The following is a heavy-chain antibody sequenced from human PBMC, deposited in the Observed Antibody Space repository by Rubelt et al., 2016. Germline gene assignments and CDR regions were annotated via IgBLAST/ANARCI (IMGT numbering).Heavy chain of an antibody. Sequence: QVQLVESGGGVVQPGRSLRLSCAASGFTFSSYGMHWVRQAPGKGLEWVAVIWYDGSNKYYADSVKGRFTISRDYSKNTLYLQMNSLRAEDTAVYYCARFMVRGVINDYWGQGTLVTVSS. J-gene: IGHJ4*02. CDR1: GFTFSSYG. CDR2: IWYDGSNK. V-gene: IGHV3-33*08. CDR3: ARFMVRGVINDY. D-gene: IGHD3-10*01.